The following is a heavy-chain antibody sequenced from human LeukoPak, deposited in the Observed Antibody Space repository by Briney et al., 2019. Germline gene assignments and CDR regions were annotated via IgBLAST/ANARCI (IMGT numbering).Heavy chain of an antibody. D-gene: IGHD2-15*01. Sequence: GRSLRLSYAASGFTFSSYAMHWVRQAPGKGLEWVAVISYDGSNKYYADSVKGRFTISRDNSKNTLYLQMNSLRAEDTAVYYCASDRDIVVVVADPATFDYWGQGTLVTVSS. CDR2: ISYDGSNK. J-gene: IGHJ4*02. V-gene: IGHV3-30*04. CDR1: GFTFSSYA. CDR3: ASDRDIVVVVADPATFDY.